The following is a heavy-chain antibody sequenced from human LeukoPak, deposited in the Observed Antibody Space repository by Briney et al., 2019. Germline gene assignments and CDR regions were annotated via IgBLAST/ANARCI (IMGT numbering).Heavy chain of an antibody. D-gene: IGHD3-16*01. CDR2: IYYSGDRT. CDR3: AGAWGGVTRYFDF. Sequence: ASVKVSCKASGYTFTGRDMHWVRQAPGQGLEWLGMIYYSGDRTTYAQKFQGRVTVPRDTSTSALYMDLSSLRSEDTAIYYFAGAWGGVTRYFDFGGQGTLVTVSS. J-gene: IGHJ4*02. V-gene: IGHV1-46*03. CDR1: GYTFTGRD.